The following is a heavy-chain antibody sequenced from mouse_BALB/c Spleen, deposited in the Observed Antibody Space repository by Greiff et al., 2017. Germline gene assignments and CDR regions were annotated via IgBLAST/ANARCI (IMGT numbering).Heavy chain of an antibody. CDR2: INPSNGGT. D-gene: IGHD1-1*01. V-gene: IGHV1S81*02. CDR1: GYTFTSYY. Sequence: VHLVESGAELVKPGASVKLSCKASGYTFTSYYMYWVKQRPGQGLEWIGEINPSNGGTNFNEKFKSKATLTVDKSSSTAYMQLSSLTSEDSAVYYCTRLAYYYGSSYWFAYWGQGTLVTVSA. CDR3: TRLAYYYGSSYWFAY. J-gene: IGHJ3*01.